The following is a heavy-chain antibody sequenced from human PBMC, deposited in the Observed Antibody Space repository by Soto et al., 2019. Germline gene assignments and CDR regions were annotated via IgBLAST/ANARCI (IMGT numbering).Heavy chain of an antibody. D-gene: IGHD2-2*01. J-gene: IGHJ4*02. Sequence: QVQLQESGPGLVKPSETLSLTCTVSGGYISSYYWTWIRQPPGKGLEWIGYIYYSGSTNYNPSLKSRVTMSIDTSKNQFSLKLSSVTAADTAVYYCARAFGSTMPSLFWGQGTLDTVSS. CDR1: GGYISSYY. CDR2: IYYSGST. CDR3: ARAFGSTMPSLF. V-gene: IGHV4-59*01.